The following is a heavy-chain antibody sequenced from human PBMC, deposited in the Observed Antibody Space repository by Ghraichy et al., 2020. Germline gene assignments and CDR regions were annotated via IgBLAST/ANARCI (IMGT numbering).Heavy chain of an antibody. Sequence: GGSLRLSCAASGFTFSSYSMNWVRQAPGKGLEWVSSISSSSSYIYYADSVKGRFTISRDNAKNSLYLQMNSLRAEDTAVYYCAREGVGATNPPFWGQGTLVTVSS. D-gene: IGHD1-26*01. CDR2: ISSSSSYI. J-gene: IGHJ4*02. CDR3: AREGVGATNPPF. CDR1: GFTFSSYS. V-gene: IGHV3-21*01.